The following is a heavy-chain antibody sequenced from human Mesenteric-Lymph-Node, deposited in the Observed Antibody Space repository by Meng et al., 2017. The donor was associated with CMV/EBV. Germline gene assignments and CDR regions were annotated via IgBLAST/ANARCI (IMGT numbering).Heavy chain of an antibody. CDR3: ARQPHGGSSSTYYYYGMDV. Sequence: GESLKISCQGSGYSFTNYWIGWVRQMSGKGLEWVGIIYPGDSDTRYSPSFQGQVTISADKSISTAYLQWSSLKASDTAMYYCARQPHGGSSSTYYYYGMDVWGQGTTVTVSS. J-gene: IGHJ6*02. V-gene: IGHV5-51*01. D-gene: IGHD6-6*01. CDR2: IYPGDSDT. CDR1: GYSFTNYW.